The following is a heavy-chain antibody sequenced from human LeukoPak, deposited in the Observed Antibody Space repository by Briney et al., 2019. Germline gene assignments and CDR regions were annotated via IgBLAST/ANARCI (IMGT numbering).Heavy chain of an antibody. CDR1: GEAISNYY. V-gene: IGHV4-59*01. D-gene: IGHD3-22*01. CDR2: IYYTGST. J-gene: IGHJ4*02. Sequence: SETLSLTCTVSGEAISNYYWTWIRQPPGRRLEWSGYIYYTGSTNHNPSLKSRVTISVATSKNQFSLTLTSVSAADRDVYYCARGPRPYDSSGYYYFWGQGTLVTVSS. CDR3: ARGPRPYDSSGYYYF.